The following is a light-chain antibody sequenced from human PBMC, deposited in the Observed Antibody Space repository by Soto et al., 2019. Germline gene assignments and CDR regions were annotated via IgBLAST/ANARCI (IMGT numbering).Light chain of an antibody. V-gene: IGKV3-20*01. CDR3: HQYGSAPYT. CDR1: QSVSSNY. Sequence: EIVLTHSPGTLSLSPGERATLSCRASQSVSSNYLAWYQQKPGQAPRLLIYGASSRATGIPDRFSGSGSGTDFTLTISRLESEDFAVYYCHQYGSAPYTFGQGTKLEIK. CDR2: GAS. J-gene: IGKJ2*01.